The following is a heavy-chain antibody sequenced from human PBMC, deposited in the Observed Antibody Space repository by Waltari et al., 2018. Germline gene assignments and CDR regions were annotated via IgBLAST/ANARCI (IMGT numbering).Heavy chain of an antibody. V-gene: IGHV4-38-2*01. CDR3: ATARSPGWFDS. D-gene: IGHD3-10*01. J-gene: IGHJ5*01. CDR1: GASVSSDRY. Sequence: QVQLQESGPGLVTPSETLSLTCGVSGASVSSDRYWGWIRQPPGKGLEWIGGISHRGGAYSNPSLKSRVTISLDTSNNHFSLKLNSVTAAETAVYYCATARSPGWFDSWGQGALVLVSP. CDR2: ISHRGGA.